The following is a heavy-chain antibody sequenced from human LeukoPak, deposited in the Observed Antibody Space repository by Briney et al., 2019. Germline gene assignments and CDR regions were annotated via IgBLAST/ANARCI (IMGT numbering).Heavy chain of an antibody. D-gene: IGHD3-16*01. CDR1: GFTFSSYS. V-gene: IGHV3-21*01. Sequence: GGSLRLSCAASGFTFSSYSMNWVRQAPGKGLEWVSSISSSSSYIYYADSVKGRFTISRDNAKNSLYLQMNSLRAEDTAVYYCARDEGGGPKTEAFDYWGQGTLVTVSS. CDR3: ARDEGGGPKTEAFDY. CDR2: ISSSSSYI. J-gene: IGHJ4*02.